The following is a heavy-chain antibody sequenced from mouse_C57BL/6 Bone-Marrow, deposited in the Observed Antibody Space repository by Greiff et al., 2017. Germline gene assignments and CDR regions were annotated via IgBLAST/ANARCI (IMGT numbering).Heavy chain of an antibody. V-gene: IGHV5-4*01. CDR3: ARVSLDFDV. Sequence: EVHLVESGGGLVKPGGSLKLSYAASGFTFSSYAMSWVRQTPEKRLEWVATISDGGSYTYYPDNVKGRFTISRDNAKNNLYLQMSHLKSEDTAMYYCARVSLDFDVWGTGTTVTVSS. CDR1: GFTFSSYA. CDR2: ISDGGSYT. J-gene: IGHJ1*03.